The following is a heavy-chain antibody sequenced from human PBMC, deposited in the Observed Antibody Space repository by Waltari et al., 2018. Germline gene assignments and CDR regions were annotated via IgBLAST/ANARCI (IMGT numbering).Heavy chain of an antibody. CDR2: IIPIFGTA. CDR3: ARESEGYGSGSRYYYYYGMDV. Sequence: QVQLVQSGAEVKKPGSSVKVSCKASGGTFSSYAISWVRPAPGQGPEWMGGIIPIFGTANYAQKFQGRVTITADESTSTAYMELSSLRSEDTAVYYCARESEGYGSGSRYYYYYGMDVWGQGTTVTVSS. D-gene: IGHD3-10*01. J-gene: IGHJ6*02. V-gene: IGHV1-69*13. CDR1: GGTFSSYA.